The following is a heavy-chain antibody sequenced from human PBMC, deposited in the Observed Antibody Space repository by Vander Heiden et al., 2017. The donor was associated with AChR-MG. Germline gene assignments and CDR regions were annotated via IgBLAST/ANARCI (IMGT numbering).Heavy chain of an antibody. CDR1: GFPFSSSV. CDR3: GREGSGYSGTTPPEY. V-gene: IGHV3-33*01. Sequence: QVQLVESGGCVVQPGRSLRLSCVASGFPFSSSVMHWVRQAPGKGLEWVAVIWYDGSNIDYADSVKGRFTIARDNSKNTVYLQMNSLRAEDTAVYYCGREGSGYSGTTPPEYWGHGTLVTVSS. CDR2: IWYDGSNI. J-gene: IGHJ4*01. D-gene: IGHD3-22*01.